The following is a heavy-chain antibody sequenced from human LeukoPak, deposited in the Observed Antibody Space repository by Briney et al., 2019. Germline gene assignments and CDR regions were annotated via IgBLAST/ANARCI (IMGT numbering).Heavy chain of an antibody. V-gene: IGHV1-69*05. CDR1: GGTFSSYA. CDR3: ASQSQQQLVTFDI. Sequence: SVKVSCKASGGTFSSYAISWVRQAPGQGLEWMGGIIPIFGTANYAQKFQGRVTITTDESTSTAYMELSSLRSEDTAVFYCASQSQQQLVTFDIWGQGTMVTVSS. J-gene: IGHJ3*02. D-gene: IGHD6-13*01. CDR2: IIPIFGTA.